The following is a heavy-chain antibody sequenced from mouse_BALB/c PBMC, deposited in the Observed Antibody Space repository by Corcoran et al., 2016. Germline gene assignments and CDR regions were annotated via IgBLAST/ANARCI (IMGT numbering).Heavy chain of an antibody. Sequence: EVQLQQSGPELVKPGASVKMSCKASGYTFTSYVMHWVKQRPGQGLEWIGYINPYNDGTKYNEKFKGKATLTSDKSYSTAYMELSSLNSEDSSVYCCARLAIRAPGYFDVWGAGTTVTASS. J-gene: IGHJ1*01. CDR2: INPYNDGT. CDR3: ARLAIRAPGYFDV. V-gene: IGHV1S136*01. D-gene: IGHD3-3*01. CDR1: GYTFTSYV.